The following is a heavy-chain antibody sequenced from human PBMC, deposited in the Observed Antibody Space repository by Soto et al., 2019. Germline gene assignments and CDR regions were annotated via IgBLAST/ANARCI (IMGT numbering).Heavy chain of an antibody. J-gene: IGHJ4*02. Sequence: QVQLQQWGAGLLKPSETLSLTCTVNGGSLTGYYWSWIRHPPGKGRVWLGEVKDGGSTNYSPSLRGRVSISADTSKNHFSLRLNSVTAADTAVYFCARGQEGIVATHWDQGALVTVSS. D-gene: IGHD5-12*01. CDR1: GGSLTGYY. CDR2: VKDGGST. V-gene: IGHV4-34*01. CDR3: ARGQEGIVATH.